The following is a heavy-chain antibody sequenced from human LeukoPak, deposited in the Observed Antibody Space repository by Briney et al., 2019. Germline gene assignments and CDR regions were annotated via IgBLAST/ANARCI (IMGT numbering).Heavy chain of an antibody. J-gene: IGHJ3*02. Sequence: SETLSLTCTVSGGSISSYYWSWIRQPPGKGLEWIGYIYYSGSTNYNPSLKSRVTISVDTSKNQFSLKLSSVTAADTAVYYCARYVLMGSYAFDIWGQGTMVTVSS. CDR3: ARYVLMGSYAFDI. CDR2: IYYSGST. D-gene: IGHD2-8*01. V-gene: IGHV4-59*01. CDR1: GGSISSYY.